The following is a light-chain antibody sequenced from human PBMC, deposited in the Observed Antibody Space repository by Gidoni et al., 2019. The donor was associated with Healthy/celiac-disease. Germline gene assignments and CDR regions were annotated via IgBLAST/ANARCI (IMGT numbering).Light chain of an antibody. CDR2: KAS. CDR3: QQYNNYSGT. J-gene: IGKJ1*01. CDR1: QSISNW. Sequence: DIQMTQSPSTLSASVGDRVTITCRASQSISNWLAWYQRKPGKAPRLLISKASSLESGVPSRFSGSGSGTEFTLTISSLQPDDFATYYCQQYNNYSGTFGQXTKVEIK. V-gene: IGKV1-5*03.